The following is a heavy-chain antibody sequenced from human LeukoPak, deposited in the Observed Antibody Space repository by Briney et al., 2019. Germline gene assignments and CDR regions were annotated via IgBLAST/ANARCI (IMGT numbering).Heavy chain of an antibody. CDR2: INPSGGST. D-gene: IGHD6-13*01. Sequence: ASVKVSCKTSGDTFTSYYMHWVRQAPGQGLEWMGIINPSGGSTSYAQKFQGRVTMTRDMSTSTVYMELSSLRSEDTAVYYCARSYSSKQTDDYWGQGTLVTVSS. V-gene: IGHV1-46*01. J-gene: IGHJ4*02. CDR1: GDTFTSYY. CDR3: ARSYSSKQTDDY.